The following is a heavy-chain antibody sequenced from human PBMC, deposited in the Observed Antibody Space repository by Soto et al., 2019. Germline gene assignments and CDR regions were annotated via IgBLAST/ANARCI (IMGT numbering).Heavy chain of an antibody. Sequence: EVQLLESGVGLVQPGVSLRLSCAASGFTFSSYAMNWVRQSPGKGLEWVSVISGSGGSTYYADSVKGRFTISRDNSKNTLYLQMNSLRAEDTAVYYCAKRTTGWYFDLWGRGTLVTVSS. CDR2: ISGSGGST. V-gene: IGHV3-23*01. CDR1: GFTFSSYA. CDR3: AKRTTGWYFDL. J-gene: IGHJ2*01.